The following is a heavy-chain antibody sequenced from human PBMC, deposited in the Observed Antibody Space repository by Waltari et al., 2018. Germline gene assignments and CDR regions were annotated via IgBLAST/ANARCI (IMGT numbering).Heavy chain of an antibody. V-gene: IGHV4-59*01. CDR2: IYYSGST. J-gene: IGHJ5*02. CDR1: GGSISSYY. D-gene: IGHD3-3*01. CDR3: ARNRRITIFGVVRNWFDP. Sequence: QVQLQESGPGLVKPSETLSLTCTVSGGSISSYYWSWIRPPPGKGLEWIGYIYYSGSTNYNPSLKSRVTISVDTSKNQFSLKLSSVTAADTAVYYCARNRRITIFGVVRNWFDPWGQGTLVTVSS.